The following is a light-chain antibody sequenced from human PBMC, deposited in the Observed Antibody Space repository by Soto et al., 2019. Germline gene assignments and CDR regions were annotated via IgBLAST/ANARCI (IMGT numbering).Light chain of an antibody. J-gene: IGLJ1*01. CDR3: KSYAGSNTYV. CDR1: RSDIGDSNF. CDR2: QVN. Sequence: QSVLTQPASVSGSPGQSVTISCTGPRSDIGDSNFISWYQHSPGKAPRLLIYQVNNRPSGVSGRFSGSKSGNTASLTVSGLQAADEADYFCKSYAGSNTYVFGSGTKVTVL. V-gene: IGLV2-8*01.